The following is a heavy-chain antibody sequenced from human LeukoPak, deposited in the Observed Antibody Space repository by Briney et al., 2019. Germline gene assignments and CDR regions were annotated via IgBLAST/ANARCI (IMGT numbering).Heavy chain of an antibody. J-gene: IGHJ4*02. CDR2: IIPIFGTA. V-gene: IGHV1-69*01. Sequence: SVTVSCKATGGTFSSYAISWVRQAPGQGLEWMGGIIPIFGTANYAQKFQGRVTITADESTSTAYMELSSLRSEDTAVYYCARRDSSGWYSAYFDYWGQGTLVTVSS. CDR1: GGTFSSYA. CDR3: ARRDSSGWYSAYFDY. D-gene: IGHD6-19*01.